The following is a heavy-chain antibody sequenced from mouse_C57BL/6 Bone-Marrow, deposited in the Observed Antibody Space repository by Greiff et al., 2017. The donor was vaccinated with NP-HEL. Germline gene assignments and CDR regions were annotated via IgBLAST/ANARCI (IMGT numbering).Heavy chain of an antibody. CDR3: ARGLLYYFDY. Sequence: VQLQQPGAELVRPGTSVKLSCKASGYTFTSYWMHWVKQRPGQGLEWIGVIDPSDSYTNYNQKFKGKATLTVDTSSSTAYMQLSSLTSEDSAVYYCARGLLYYFDYWGQGTTLTVSS. V-gene: IGHV1-59*01. CDR1: GYTFTSYW. D-gene: IGHD3-1*01. J-gene: IGHJ2*01. CDR2: IDPSDSYT.